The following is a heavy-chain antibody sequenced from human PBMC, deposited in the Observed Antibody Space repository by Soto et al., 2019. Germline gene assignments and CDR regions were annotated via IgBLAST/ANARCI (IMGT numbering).Heavy chain of an antibody. V-gene: IGHV1-69*12. J-gene: IGHJ4*02. D-gene: IGHD6-13*01. CDR1: RGTFSSYA. CDR2: IIPIFGTA. CDR3: AIGRSSWYVGYFDY. Sequence: QVQLVQSGAEVKKPGSSVKVSYKASRGTFSSYAISWVRQAPGQGLEWMGGIIPIFGTANYAQKFQGRVTITADESTSTAYMELSSLRSEDTAVYYCAIGRSSWYVGYFDYWGQGTLVTVSS.